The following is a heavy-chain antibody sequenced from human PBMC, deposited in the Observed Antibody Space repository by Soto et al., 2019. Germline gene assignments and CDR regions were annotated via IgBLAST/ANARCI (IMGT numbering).Heavy chain of an antibody. Sequence: GGSLRLSCAASGFTFSSYRMNWVRQAPGKGLEWVSSISSSSSYIYYADSVKGRFTISRDNAKNSLYLQMNSLRAEDTAVYYCARDNGVVVAAAQPWYYYYMDVWGKGTTVTSP. CDR3: ARDNGVVVAAAQPWYYYYMDV. CDR2: ISSSSSYI. CDR1: GFTFSSYR. V-gene: IGHV3-21*01. D-gene: IGHD2-15*01. J-gene: IGHJ6*03.